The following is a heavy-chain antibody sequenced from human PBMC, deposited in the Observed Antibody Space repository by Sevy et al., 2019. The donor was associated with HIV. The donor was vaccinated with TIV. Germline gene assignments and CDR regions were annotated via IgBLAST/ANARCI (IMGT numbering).Heavy chain of an antibody. CDR1: GDSINSYY. D-gene: IGHD6-13*01. CDR2: IFSSGST. CDR3: TREIRIPFSSSWYIDS. V-gene: IGHV4-59*08. Sequence: SETLSLTCTVSGDSINSYYWSWIRQPPGKGLEWIGYIFSSGSTNYNPSLKSRVTISLDRSKNHFSLNLTSVTAADTARYYCTREIRIPFSSSWYIDSWGQGALVTVSS. J-gene: IGHJ4*02.